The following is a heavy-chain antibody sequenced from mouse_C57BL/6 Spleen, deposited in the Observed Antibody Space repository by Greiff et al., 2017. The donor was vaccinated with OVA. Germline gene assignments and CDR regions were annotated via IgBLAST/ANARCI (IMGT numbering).Heavy chain of an antibody. V-gene: IGHV1-15*01. CDR2: IDPETGGT. CDR3: TRNYGAMDY. Sequence: LVESGAELVRPGASVTLSCKASGYTFTDYEMHWVKQTPVHGLEWIGAIDPETGGTAYNQKFKGKAILTADKSSSTAYMELRSLTSEDSAVYYCTRNYGAMDYWGQGTSVTVSS. J-gene: IGHJ4*01. D-gene: IGHD1-1*02. CDR1: GYTFTDYE.